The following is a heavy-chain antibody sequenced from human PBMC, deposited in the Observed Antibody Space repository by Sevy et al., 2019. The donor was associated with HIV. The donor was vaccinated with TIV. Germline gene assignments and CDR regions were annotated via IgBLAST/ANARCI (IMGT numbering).Heavy chain of an antibody. Sequence: GGPLRLSCAASGFSFSDYRMHWVRQAPGKGLEWVAVISYDGRNNKYNADSVKGRFTISRDNSKNTLYLQMNSLRAEDTAIYYCARDRGEILSSAFDYWGQGTLVTVSS. D-gene: IGHD3-16*01. V-gene: IGHV3-30*03. CDR1: GFSFSDYR. CDR3: ARDRGEILSSAFDY. CDR2: ISYDGRNNK. J-gene: IGHJ4*02.